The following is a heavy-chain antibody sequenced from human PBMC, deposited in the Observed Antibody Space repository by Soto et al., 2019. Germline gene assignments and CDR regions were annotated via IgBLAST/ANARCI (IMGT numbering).Heavy chain of an antibody. CDR3: AREEVAAAASSSSWYGTAFDI. CDR2: IIPIFGTA. CDR1: GGTFSSYA. J-gene: IGHJ3*02. D-gene: IGHD6-13*01. V-gene: IGHV1-69*01. Sequence: QVQLVQSGAEVKKPGSSVKVSCKASGGTFSSYAISWVRQAPGQGLEWMGGIIPIFGTANYAQKFQGRVTITADESTSTAYMELSSRRSEDTAVYYCAREEVAAAASSSSWYGTAFDIWGQGTMVTDSS.